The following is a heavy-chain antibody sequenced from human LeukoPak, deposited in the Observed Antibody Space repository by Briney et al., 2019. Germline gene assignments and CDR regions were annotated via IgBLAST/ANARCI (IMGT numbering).Heavy chain of an antibody. Sequence: PGGSPRLSCAASGFTFSSFWMSWIRQAPGKGLEWVANIKEDGGEKYYVDSVKGRFTISRDNARNSLYLQMNNLKAEDTAMYYCVRFMRGTIGGDNWGQGTLVTVS. CDR1: GFTFSSFW. CDR2: IKEDGGEK. J-gene: IGHJ4*02. V-gene: IGHV3-7*01. D-gene: IGHD3-16*01. CDR3: VRFMRGTIGGDN.